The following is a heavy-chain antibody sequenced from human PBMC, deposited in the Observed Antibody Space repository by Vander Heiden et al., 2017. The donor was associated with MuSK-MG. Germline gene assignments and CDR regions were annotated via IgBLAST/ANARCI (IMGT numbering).Heavy chain of an antibody. CDR1: GGTFSSYA. CDR3: ARGSTPSTSSIYYYYYGMDV. Sequence: QVQLVQSGAEVKKPGSSVKVSCKASGGTFSSYAISWVRQAPGQGLEWMGGIIPIFGTANYAQKFQGRVTITADESTSTAYMELSSLRSEDTAVYYCARGSTPSTSSIYYYYYGMDVWGQGTTVTVSS. J-gene: IGHJ6*02. CDR2: IIPIFGTA. V-gene: IGHV1-69*01. D-gene: IGHD2-2*01.